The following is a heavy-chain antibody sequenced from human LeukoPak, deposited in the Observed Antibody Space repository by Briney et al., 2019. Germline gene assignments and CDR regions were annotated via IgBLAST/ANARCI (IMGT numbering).Heavy chain of an antibody. CDR2: ISRSGTTI. CDR1: AFTFSSYE. CDR3: ARDRGQLVIPFFFDY. Sequence: GGSLRLPCAASAFTFSSYEMNWVRQAPGRGLEWVSFISRSGTTIYYADSVKGRFTISRDNAKNSLFLQMSSLRDEDTAVYYCARDRGQLVIPFFFDYWGQGILVTVSS. V-gene: IGHV3-48*03. D-gene: IGHD3-9*01. J-gene: IGHJ4*02.